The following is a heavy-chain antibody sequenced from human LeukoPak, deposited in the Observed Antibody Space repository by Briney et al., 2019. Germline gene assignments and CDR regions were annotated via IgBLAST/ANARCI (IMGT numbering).Heavy chain of an antibody. CDR2: IYPGDSST. D-gene: IGHD2-8*02. V-gene: IGHV5-51*01. J-gene: IGHJ3*02. Sequence: GESLKISCKGSGDSFMNHWIGWVRQMPGKGLEWMGIIYPGDSSTQNTPSFQGQVTISVDKSITTAYLQWSSLRASDTAMYYCATYSYTGGYSAFDIWGQGTMVTVSS. CDR3: ATYSYTGGYSAFDI. CDR1: GDSFMNHW.